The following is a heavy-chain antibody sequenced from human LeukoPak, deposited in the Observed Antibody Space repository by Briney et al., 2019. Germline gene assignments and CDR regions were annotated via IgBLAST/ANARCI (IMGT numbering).Heavy chain of an antibody. CDR3: AKDQGDYGDHN. D-gene: IGHD4-17*01. J-gene: IGHJ4*02. CDR1: GFTFSSYA. V-gene: IGHV3-23*01. CDR2: ISGSGGST. Sequence: PGGSLRFSCAASGFTFSSYAMGWVRQAPGKGLEWVSAISGSGGSTYYADSVKGRFTISRDNSKNTLYLQMNSLRAEDTAVYYCAKDQGDYGDHNWGQGALVTVSS.